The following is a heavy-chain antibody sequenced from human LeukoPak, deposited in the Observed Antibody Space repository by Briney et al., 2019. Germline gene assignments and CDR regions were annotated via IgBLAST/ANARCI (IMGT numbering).Heavy chain of an antibody. V-gene: IGHV3-7*01. CDR3: ARDDREYYDSSGYSLPPYYYYYYMDV. CDR2: IKQDGSEK. J-gene: IGHJ6*03. Sequence: GGSLRLSCAASGFTFSSYGMSWVRQAPGKGLEWVANIKQDGSEKYYVDSVKGRFTISRDNAKNSLYLQMNSLRAEDTAVYYCARDDREYYDSSGYSLPPYYYYYYMDVWGKGTTVTISS. CDR1: GFTFSSYG. D-gene: IGHD3-22*01.